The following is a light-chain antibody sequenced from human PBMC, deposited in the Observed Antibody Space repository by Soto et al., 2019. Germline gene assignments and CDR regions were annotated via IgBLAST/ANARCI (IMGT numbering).Light chain of an antibody. V-gene: IGLV1-47*02. CDR3: AAWDDSLSVV. J-gene: IGLJ2*01. CDR2: SNN. CDR1: SSNIGSNY. Sequence: QSVLTQPPSASGTPGQRVSISCYGSSSNIGSNYVYWYQQLPGTAPKLLIYSNNQRPSGVPGRFSGSKSGTSASLAISGLRSEDEADYYCAAWDDSLSVVFGGGAKLTVL.